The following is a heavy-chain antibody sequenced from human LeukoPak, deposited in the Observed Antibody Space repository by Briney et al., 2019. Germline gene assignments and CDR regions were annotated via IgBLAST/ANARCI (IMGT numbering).Heavy chain of an antibody. CDR2: ISWNSGSM. J-gene: IGHJ5*02. CDR1: GFTFDDFA. V-gene: IGHV3-9*01. Sequence: GRSLRLSCAASGFTFDDFATHWARKPPGRGRGWVSGISWNSGSMDYAESVKGRFTVSRDNAKNSLYLQMNSLRAEDTALYYCAKADSSSWYPYNWFDPWGQGTLVTVSS. D-gene: IGHD6-13*01. CDR3: AKADSSSWYPYNWFDP.